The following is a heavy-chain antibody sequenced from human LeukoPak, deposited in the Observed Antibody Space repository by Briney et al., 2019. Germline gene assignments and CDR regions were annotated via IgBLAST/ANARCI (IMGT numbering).Heavy chain of an antibody. V-gene: IGHV3-30*04. Sequence: GGSLRLSCAVSGFSFNNYAMHWVRQAPGKGLEWVSVISYDGSDKWYADSVKGRFTIARDNSKNTVYLQMNSLRPEDTAIYYCARSGYCAGGSCGYFDYWGQGTLVTVSS. J-gene: IGHJ4*02. CDR1: GFSFNNYA. CDR3: ARSGYCAGGSCGYFDY. D-gene: IGHD2-8*02. CDR2: ISYDGSDK.